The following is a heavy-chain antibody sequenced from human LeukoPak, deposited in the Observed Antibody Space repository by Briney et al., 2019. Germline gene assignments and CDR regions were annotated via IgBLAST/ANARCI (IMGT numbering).Heavy chain of an antibody. J-gene: IGHJ6*03. CDR2: ISAYNGNT. V-gene: IGHV1-18*01. CDR3: ARGLYSSSWYGAYYYYMDV. D-gene: IGHD6-13*01. CDR1: GYTFTSYG. Sequence: GASVKVSCKASGYTFTSYGISWVRQAPGQGLEWMGWISAYNGNTNYAQKLQGRVTMTTDTSTSTAYMELRSLRSDDTAVYYCARGLYSSSWYGAYYYYMDVWGKGTTVTISS.